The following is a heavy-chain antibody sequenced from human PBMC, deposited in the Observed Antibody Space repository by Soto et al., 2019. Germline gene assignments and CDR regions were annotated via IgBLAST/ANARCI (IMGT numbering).Heavy chain of an antibody. CDR1: GFTFSRYA. V-gene: IGHV3-23*01. D-gene: IGHD6-13*01. Sequence: EVQLLESGGGLVQPGGSLRLSCAASGFTFSRYAMSWVRQAPEKGLEWVSAISGSGGSTYYADSVKGRFTISRDNSKNTLYLQMNSLRAEDTAVYYCARRSPGIAAAGTRTYYFDYWGQGTLVTVSS. J-gene: IGHJ4*02. CDR3: ARRSPGIAAAGTRTYYFDY. CDR2: ISGSGGST.